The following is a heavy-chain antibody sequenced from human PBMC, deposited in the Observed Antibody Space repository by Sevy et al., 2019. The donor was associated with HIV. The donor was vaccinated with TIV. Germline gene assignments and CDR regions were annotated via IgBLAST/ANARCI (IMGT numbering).Heavy chain of an antibody. Sequence: GGSLRLSCGASGFSFSSYSMNWVRQAPGKGLEWVSYITRSDCARDYADYVKGRFTISRDNAKNSLFLQMNSLRVEDTAVYYCVRTVSGSYRYDDYWGQGTVVTVSS. J-gene: IGHJ4*02. V-gene: IGHV3-48*01. CDR1: GFSFSSYS. CDR2: ITRSDCAR. D-gene: IGHD3-16*02. CDR3: VRTVSGSYRYDDY.